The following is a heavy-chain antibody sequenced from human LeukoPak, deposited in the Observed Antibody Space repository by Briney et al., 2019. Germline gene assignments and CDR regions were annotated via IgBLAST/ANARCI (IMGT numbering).Heavy chain of an antibody. D-gene: IGHD3-10*01. CDR1: GGSISSYY. V-gene: IGHV4-59*01. J-gene: IGHJ5*02. CDR3: ARVYSRLLWFGELIGWFDP. Sequence: SETLSLTCTVSGGSISSYYWSWIRQPPGKGLEWIGYIYYSGSTNYNPSLKSRVTISVDTSKNQFSLKLSSVTAADTAVYYCARVYSRLLWFGELIGWFDPWGQGTLVTVSS. CDR2: IYYSGST.